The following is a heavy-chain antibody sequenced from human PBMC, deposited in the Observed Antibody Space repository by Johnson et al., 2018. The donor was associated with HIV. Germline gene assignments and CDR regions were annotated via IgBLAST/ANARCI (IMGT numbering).Heavy chain of an antibody. CDR2: IKQDGSQK. CDR1: GFTFSSYW. J-gene: IGHJ3*02. D-gene: IGHD1-7*01. V-gene: IGHV3-7*01. Sequence: VHLVESGGGLVQPGGSLRLSCAASGFTFSSYWMTWVRQAPGKGLEWVANIKQDGSQKYYVDSVKGRFTISRDNAKNSLYLQMNSLRAEDTVVYHCARRGNWNYLKSAFDIWGQGTMVTVSS. CDR3: ARRGNWNYLKSAFDI.